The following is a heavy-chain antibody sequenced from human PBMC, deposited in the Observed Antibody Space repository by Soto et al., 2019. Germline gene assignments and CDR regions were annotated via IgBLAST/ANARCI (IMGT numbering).Heavy chain of an antibody. CDR3: ARGKALDV. V-gene: IGHV6-1*01. CDR1: GDSVSSDITS. Sequence: QGQLQQSGPGLVKPSQTLSLTCAISGDSVSSDITSWNWIRQSPSRGLEWLGRTYYRSKWFHDYAASEKSRITINPDTSKNQSSQELNSMSPEDTAVYYCARGKALDVWGQGTVVTVSS. J-gene: IGHJ3*01. D-gene: IGHD3-10*01. CDR2: TYYRSKWFH.